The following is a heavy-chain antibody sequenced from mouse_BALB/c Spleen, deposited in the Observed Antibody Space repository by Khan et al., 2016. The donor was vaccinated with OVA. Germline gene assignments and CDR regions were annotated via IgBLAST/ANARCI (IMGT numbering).Heavy chain of an antibody. CDR1: GYTFTNYG. D-gene: IGHD2-12*01. Sequence: QIQLVQSGPEMKKPGETVKISCKASGYTFTNYGMNWVKQSPGKALKWMGWISTFTGEPTYADDFKGRFAFSLETSASTAYLQINNLKNEDTATYFCARPPDSTYSLDHWGQGTSVTVSS. J-gene: IGHJ4*01. CDR2: ISTFTGEP. CDR3: ARPPDSTYSLDH. V-gene: IGHV9-3-1*01.